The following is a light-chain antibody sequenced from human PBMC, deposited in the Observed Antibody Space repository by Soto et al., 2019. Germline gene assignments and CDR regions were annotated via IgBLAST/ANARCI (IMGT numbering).Light chain of an antibody. CDR1: SSDVGAYIF. Sequence: QSALTQPPSAPGSPGQSVTISSTGTSSDVGAYIFVSWYQQHPGKAPKLMVYDVNRRPPGVPDRFFGSKSGNTASLTVSGLQAEDEADYYCVSFAGGTYVFGTGTKVTVL. J-gene: IGLJ1*01. CDR2: DVN. V-gene: IGLV2-8*01. CDR3: VSFAGGTYV.